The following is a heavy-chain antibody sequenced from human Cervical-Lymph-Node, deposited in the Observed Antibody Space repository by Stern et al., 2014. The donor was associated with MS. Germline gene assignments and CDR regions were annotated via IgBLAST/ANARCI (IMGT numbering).Heavy chain of an antibody. D-gene: IGHD1-26*01. V-gene: IGHV1-69*06. CDR3: ARGGGLVGYFDY. CDR2: ITPVFGPT. Sequence: VQLVESGAEVKKPGSSVKVSCKASGDTFSSYAINWVRQVPGQGLEWMGGITPVFGPTIYAQKFQGKVTITADKSTNTAYMELMTLRSEDTAVYYCARGGGLVGYFDYWGQGTLVSVSS. CDR1: GDTFSSYA. J-gene: IGHJ4*02.